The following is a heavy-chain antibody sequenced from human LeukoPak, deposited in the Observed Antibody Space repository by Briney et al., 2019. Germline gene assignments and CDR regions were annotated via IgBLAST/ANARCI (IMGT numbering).Heavy chain of an antibody. D-gene: IGHD1-26*01. CDR3: AKEFRGASDY. CDR2: IKEEGSEK. Sequence: PGRSLRLSCTASGFSFSIYWMSWVRQAPGKGLEWVATIKEEGSEKYYVDSVKGRFTIFRDNAKKLLYLQMKSLRAEDTAMYYCAKEFRGASDYWGQGTLATVSS. CDR1: GFSFSIYW. V-gene: IGHV3-7*03. J-gene: IGHJ4*02.